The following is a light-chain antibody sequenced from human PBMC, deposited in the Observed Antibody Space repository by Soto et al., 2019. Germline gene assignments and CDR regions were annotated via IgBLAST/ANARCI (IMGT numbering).Light chain of an antibody. V-gene: IGLV2-23*02. CDR3: CSYADSRTHVL. Sequence: QSALTQPASVSGSPGQSITISCIGTSSDVGSYNLVSWYQQHPGKAPKVLIYEVSERPSGVSNRFSGSKSGNTASLTISGLQSEDEAEYYCCSYADSRTHVLFGGGTQLTVL. CDR2: EVS. J-gene: IGLJ2*01. CDR1: SSDVGSYNL.